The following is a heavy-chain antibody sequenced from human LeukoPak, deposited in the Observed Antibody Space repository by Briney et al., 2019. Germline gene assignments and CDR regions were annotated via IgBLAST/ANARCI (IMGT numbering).Heavy chain of an antibody. CDR1: GGTFSSYA. CDR3: AREGYYGSGSYYNPHY. D-gene: IGHD3-10*01. J-gene: IGHJ4*02. V-gene: IGHV1-69*05. Sequence: SVKVSCKASGGTFSSYAISWVRQAPGQGLEWMGGIIPIFGTANYAQKFQGRVTITTDESTSTAYMELSSLRSEDTAVYYCAREGYYGSGSYYNPHYWGQGTLVTVSS. CDR2: IIPIFGTA.